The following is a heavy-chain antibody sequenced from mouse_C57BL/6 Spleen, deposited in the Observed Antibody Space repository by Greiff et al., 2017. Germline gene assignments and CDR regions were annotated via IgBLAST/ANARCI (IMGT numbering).Heavy chain of an antibody. Sequence: VQLQQPGAELVKPGASVKLSCKASGYTFTSYWMQWVKQRPGQGLEWIGEIDPSDSYTNYNQKFKGKATLTVDTSSSTAYMQLSSLTSEDSAVYYCARGGVMDYWGQGTSVTVSS. J-gene: IGHJ4*01. V-gene: IGHV1-50*01. CDR3: ARGGVMDY. CDR2: IDPSDSYT. CDR1: GYTFTSYW.